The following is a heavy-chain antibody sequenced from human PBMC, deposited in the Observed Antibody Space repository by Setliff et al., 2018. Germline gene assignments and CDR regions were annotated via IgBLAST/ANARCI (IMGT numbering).Heavy chain of an antibody. CDR3: ARLSWNGLRYYGLDV. D-gene: IGHD3-3*01. Sequence: SETLSLTCNVSGVSISSYYWSWIRQPPGKGLESIGYIQKSGGTNYNPALKSRVTMSVDTSTNQFSLKLRSVTAADTAVYYCARLSWNGLRYYGLDVWGQGTTVTV. V-gene: IGHV4-59*01. J-gene: IGHJ6*02. CDR1: GVSISSYY. CDR2: IQKSGGT.